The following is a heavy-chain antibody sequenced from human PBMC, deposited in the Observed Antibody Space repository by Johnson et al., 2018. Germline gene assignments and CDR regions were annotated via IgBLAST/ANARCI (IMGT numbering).Heavy chain of an antibody. D-gene: IGHD3-10*01. CDR2: IRWNSGSI. Sequence: VQLVQSGGGLVQPGRSLRLSCAASGFTFDDYAMHWVRRAPGKGLEWISGIRWNSGSITYADSVKGRFTISRDNAKNSLYLQMNSLRTEDTALYYWAKSVVRGGSYYYAMDVWGQGTTVTVSS. V-gene: IGHV3-9*01. J-gene: IGHJ6*02. CDR1: GFTFDDYA. CDR3: AKSVVRGGSYYYAMDV.